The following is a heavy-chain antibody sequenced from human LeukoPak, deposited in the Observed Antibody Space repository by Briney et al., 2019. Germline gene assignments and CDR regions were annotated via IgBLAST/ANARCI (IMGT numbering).Heavy chain of an antibody. CDR3: ARGLEQLSKAGSYHDAFDI. D-gene: IGHD6-6*01. CDR1: GYTFTSYG. CDR2: ISAYNGNT. J-gene: IGHJ3*02. Sequence: GASVKVSCKASGYTFTSYGISWVRQAPGQGLKWMGWISAYNGNTNYAQKLQGRVTMTTDTSTSTAYMELRSLRSDDTAVYYCARGLEQLSKAGSYHDAFDIWGQGTMVTVSS. V-gene: IGHV1-18*01.